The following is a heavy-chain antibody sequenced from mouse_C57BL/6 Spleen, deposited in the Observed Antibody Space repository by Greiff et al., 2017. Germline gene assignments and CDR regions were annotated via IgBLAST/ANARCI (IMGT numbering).Heavy chain of an antibody. D-gene: IGHD1-1*01. Sequence: VQLQQPGAELVKPGASVKLSCKASGYTFTSYWMHWVKQRPGQGLEWIGMIHPNSGSTNYNEKFKSKATLTVDKSSSTAYMQLSSLTSEDSAVYSCARITTVPYYYAMDYWGQGTSVTVSS. CDR3: ARITTVPYYYAMDY. V-gene: IGHV1-64*01. CDR2: IHPNSGST. CDR1: GYTFTSYW. J-gene: IGHJ4*01.